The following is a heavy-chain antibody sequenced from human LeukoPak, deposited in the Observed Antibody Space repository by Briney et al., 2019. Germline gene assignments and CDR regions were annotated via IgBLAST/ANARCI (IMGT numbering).Heavy chain of an antibody. V-gene: IGHV1-2*02. Sequence: ASVKVSCKASGYTYTSYDINWVRQATGQGLEWMGWINPNSGGTNYAQKFQGRVTMTRDTSISTAYMELSRLRSDDTAVYYCARDRWELLLDYWGQGTLVTVSS. CDR1: GYTYTSYD. CDR3: ARDRWELLLDY. CDR2: INPNSGGT. J-gene: IGHJ4*02. D-gene: IGHD1-26*01.